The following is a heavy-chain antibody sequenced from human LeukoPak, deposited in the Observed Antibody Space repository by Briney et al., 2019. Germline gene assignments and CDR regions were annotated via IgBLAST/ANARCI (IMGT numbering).Heavy chain of an antibody. J-gene: IGHJ3*02. CDR1: GFTFSSYE. D-gene: IGHD2-15*01. V-gene: IGHV3-48*03. CDR3: ARDSSIVVVAALDAFDI. CDR2: ISSSGSTI. Sequence: GGSLRLSCAASGFTFSSYEMNWVRQAPGKGLEWVSYISSSGSTIYYADSVEGRFTISRDNAKNSLYLQMNSLRAEDTAVYYCARDSSIVVVAALDAFDIWGQGTMVTVSS.